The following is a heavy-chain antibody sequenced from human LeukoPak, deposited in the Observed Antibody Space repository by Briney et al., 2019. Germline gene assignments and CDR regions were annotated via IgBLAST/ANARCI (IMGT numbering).Heavy chain of an antibody. V-gene: IGHV4-39*07. Sequence: SETLSLTCSVSGGSLSSSSYYWGWVRQPPGKGLEWLGSIYYTGSTYYNPSLKSRLTISVDTSKTQFSLKLTSVTAADTALYYCARNIVRTIGGFDIWGQGTMVTVSS. D-gene: IGHD5-12*01. CDR3: ARNIVRTIGGFDI. J-gene: IGHJ3*02. CDR2: IYYTGST. CDR1: GGSLSSSSYY.